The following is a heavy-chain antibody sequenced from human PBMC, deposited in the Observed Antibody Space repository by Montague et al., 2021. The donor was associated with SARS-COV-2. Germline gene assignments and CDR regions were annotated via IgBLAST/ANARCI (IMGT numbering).Heavy chain of an antibody. CDR3: ARDAGIAATGLNWFDP. V-gene: IGHV4-61*02. CDR2: IYTSGST. J-gene: IGHJ5*02. CDR1: GGSISSGSYF. Sequence: TLSLTCTVSGGSISSGSYFWSWIRQPAGKGLEWIGRIYTSGSTNYNPSLKSRVTISVDTSKNQFSLKLSSVTAADTAVYYCARDAGIAATGLNWFDPCGQGTLVTVSS. D-gene: IGHD6-13*01.